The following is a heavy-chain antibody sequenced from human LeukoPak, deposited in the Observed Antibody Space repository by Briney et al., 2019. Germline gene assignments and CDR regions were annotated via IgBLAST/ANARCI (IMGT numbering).Heavy chain of an antibody. J-gene: IGHJ3*02. CDR3: ARTNDPRKISLITMIVVMLHAFDI. V-gene: IGHV1-18*01. CDR1: GYTFTSYG. CDR2: ISAYNGNT. D-gene: IGHD3-22*01. Sequence: ASVKVSCKASGYTFTSYGISWVRQAPGQGLEWMGWISAYNGNTNYAQKLQGRVTMTTDTSTSIAYMELRSLRSDDTAVYYCARTNDPRKISLITMIVVMLHAFDIWGQGTMVTVSS.